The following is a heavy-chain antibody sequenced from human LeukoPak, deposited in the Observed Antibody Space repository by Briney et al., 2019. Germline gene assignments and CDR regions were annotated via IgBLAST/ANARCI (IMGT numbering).Heavy chain of an antibody. V-gene: IGHV3-21*01. D-gene: IGHD6-13*01. CDR2: ISSSSSYI. J-gene: IGHJ4*02. CDR1: GFTFSSYS. Sequence: PGGSLRLSCAASGFTFSSYSMNWVRQAPGKGLEWVSSISSSSSYIYYADSVKGRFTISRDNAKNTVYLHMNSLRADDTALYYCAREGGRAAAGRFDYWGQGTLVTVSS. CDR3: AREGGRAAAGRFDY.